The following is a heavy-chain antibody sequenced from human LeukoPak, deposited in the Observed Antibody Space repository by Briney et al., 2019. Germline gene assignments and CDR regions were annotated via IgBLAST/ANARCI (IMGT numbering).Heavy chain of an antibody. D-gene: IGHD2-2*01. Sequence: GGSLRLSCAASGFTFSSYGMHWVRQAPGKGLEWVAVISYDGSNKYYADSVKGRFTISRDNSKNTLYLQMNSLRAEDTAVYYCAKVAPYHSPYGMDVWGQGTTVTVSS. J-gene: IGHJ6*02. CDR1: GFTFSSYG. V-gene: IGHV3-30*18. CDR2: ISYDGSNK. CDR3: AKVAPYHSPYGMDV.